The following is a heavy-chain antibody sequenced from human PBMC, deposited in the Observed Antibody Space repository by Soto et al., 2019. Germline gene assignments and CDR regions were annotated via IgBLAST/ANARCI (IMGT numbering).Heavy chain of an antibody. D-gene: IGHD2-15*01. CDR3: ARQVGDYYYDMDV. CDR2: IYYSGST. V-gene: IGHV4-39*01. CDR1: GGSISSSNYY. J-gene: IGHJ6*02. Sequence: SETLSLTCTVSGGSISSSNYYWVWIRQPPGKGLEWIGSIYYSGSTYCNPSLKSRVTISVDTSKNQFSLKLSSVTAADTAVYYCARQVGDYYYDMDVWGQGTTVTVSS.